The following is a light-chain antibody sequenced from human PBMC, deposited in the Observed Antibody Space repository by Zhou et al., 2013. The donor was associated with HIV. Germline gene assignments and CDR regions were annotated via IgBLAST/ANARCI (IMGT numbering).Light chain of an antibody. Sequence: EIALTQSPDTLSLSPGERATLSCRASQSVSGSYLAWYQHKPGQAPRLLIYAASSRATGIPDRFSGSGSGTDFTLTINRLEPEDFAVYYCQHYFSSLWTFGQGTKVEI. CDR1: QSVSGSY. V-gene: IGKV3-20*01. CDR2: AAS. CDR3: QHYFSSLWT. J-gene: IGKJ1*01.